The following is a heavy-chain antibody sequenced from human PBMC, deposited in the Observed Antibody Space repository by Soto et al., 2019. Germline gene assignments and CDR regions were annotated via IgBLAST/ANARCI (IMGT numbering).Heavy chain of an antibody. CDR3: FGAAAAPYGMDV. D-gene: IGHD6-13*01. J-gene: IGHJ6*02. CDR1: GGTFSSYA. V-gene: IGHV1-69*01. CDR2: IIPIFGTS. Sequence: QVQLVQSGAEVKKPGSSVKVSCKASGGTFSSYAISWVRQAPVQGREWMGGIIPIFGTSNYAQKFQGRVTITADESTSTAYMELSSLRSEDTAVYYCFGAAAAPYGMDVWGQGTTVTVSS.